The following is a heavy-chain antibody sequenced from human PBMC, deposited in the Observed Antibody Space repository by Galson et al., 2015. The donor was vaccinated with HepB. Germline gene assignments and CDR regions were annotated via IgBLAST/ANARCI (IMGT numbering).Heavy chain of an antibody. CDR3: ARERETTVTTLYYYGMDV. J-gene: IGHJ6*02. Sequence: SLRLSCAASGFTFSSYWMHWVRQAPGKGLVWVSRINSDGSSTSYADSVKGRFTISRDNAKSTLYLQMNSLRAEDTAVYYCARERETTVTTLYYYGMDVWGQGTTVTVSS. V-gene: IGHV3-74*01. CDR2: INSDGSST. D-gene: IGHD4-17*01. CDR1: GFTFSSYW.